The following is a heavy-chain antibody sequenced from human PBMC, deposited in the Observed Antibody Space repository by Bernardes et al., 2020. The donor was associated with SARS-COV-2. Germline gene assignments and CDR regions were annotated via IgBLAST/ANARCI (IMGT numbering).Heavy chain of an antibody. V-gene: IGHV3-23*01. CDR1: GFSVSSYA. CDR3: AKGEDAYNPATYFDS. D-gene: IGHD1-1*01. J-gene: IGHJ4*02. CDR2: ISGRGGSS. Sequence: GGSLRLSCAASGFSVSSYAMSWVRQSPVTGLEWVSAISGRGGSSFYANSVRGRFAISRDTSRNTLYLHMNSLRAEDTAVYYCAKGEDAYNPATYFDSWGQGTLVTVSS.